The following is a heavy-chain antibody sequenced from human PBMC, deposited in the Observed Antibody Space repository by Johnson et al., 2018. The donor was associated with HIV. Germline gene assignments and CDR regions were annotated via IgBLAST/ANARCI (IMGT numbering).Heavy chain of an antibody. CDR1: GFTFDDYG. J-gene: IGHJ3*02. D-gene: IGHD6-6*01. CDR2: INWNGDNT. V-gene: IGHV3-20*04. CDR3: ASPWGRFSTSSLDIFDI. Sequence: MQLVESGGSVVRRGGSLRLSCTASGFTFDDYGLSWVRQVPGKGLEWVSGINWNGDNTGYADSLKGRFTISRDNAKNSLYLQMNSLRAEDTAVYYCASPWGRFSTSSLDIFDIWGQGTMVTVSS.